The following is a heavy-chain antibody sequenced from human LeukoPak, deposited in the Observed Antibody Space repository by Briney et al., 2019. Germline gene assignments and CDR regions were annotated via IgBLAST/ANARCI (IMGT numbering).Heavy chain of an antibody. CDR1: GYTFTGYY. V-gene: IGHV1-2*02. D-gene: IGHD2-2*01. J-gene: IGHJ5*02. Sequence: ASVKVSCKASGYTFTGYYMHWVRQAPGQGLEWMGWINPNSGGTNYAQKFQGRVTMTRDTSISTAYMVLSRLRSDDTAVYYCARVGVVVPAAIASFRFDPWGQGTLVTVSS. CDR3: ARVGVVVPAAIASFRFDP. CDR2: INPNSGGT.